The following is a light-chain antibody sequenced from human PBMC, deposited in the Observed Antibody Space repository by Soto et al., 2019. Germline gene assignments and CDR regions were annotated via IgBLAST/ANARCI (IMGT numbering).Light chain of an antibody. CDR1: QNIRSR. V-gene: IGKV1-5*01. CDR2: DAS. Sequence: DFHMTHSPSTLSSSLVDRVTITCRASQNIRSRLAWFQQKPGKAPKLLIYDASSLESGVPSRFSGSGSGTEFTLTISSLQPEDFATYYCQQFNSYPITFGQGTRLEIK. CDR3: QQFNSYPIT. J-gene: IGKJ5*01.